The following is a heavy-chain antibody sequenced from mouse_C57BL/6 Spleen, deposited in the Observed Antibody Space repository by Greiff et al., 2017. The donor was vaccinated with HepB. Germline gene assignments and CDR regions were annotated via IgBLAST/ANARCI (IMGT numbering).Heavy chain of an antibody. D-gene: IGHD1-1*01. CDR3: TTAKGSSLDWYFDV. CDR1: GYTFTDYE. CDR2: IDPETGGT. J-gene: IGHJ1*03. V-gene: IGHV1-15*01. Sequence: QVQLQQSGAELVRPGASVTLSCKASGYTFTDYEMHWVKQTPVHGLEWIGAIDPETGGTAYNQKFKGKAILTADKSSSTAYMELRSLTSEDSAVYYGTTAKGSSLDWYFDVWGTGTTVTVSS.